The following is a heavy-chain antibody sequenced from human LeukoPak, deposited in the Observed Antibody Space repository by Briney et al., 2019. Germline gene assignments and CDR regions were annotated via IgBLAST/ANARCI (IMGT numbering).Heavy chain of an antibody. CDR3: AKDMSSSWYAFDY. D-gene: IGHD6-13*01. Sequence: GRSLRLSCAASGFTFSSYTIHWVRQAPGKGLEWVTIISYDGSNKYYADSVKGRFTISRDSSKNTLYLQMNSLRAEDTAVYYCAKDMSSSWYAFDYWGQGTLVTVSS. CDR2: ISYDGSNK. CDR1: GFTFSSYT. J-gene: IGHJ4*02. V-gene: IGHV3-30-3*01.